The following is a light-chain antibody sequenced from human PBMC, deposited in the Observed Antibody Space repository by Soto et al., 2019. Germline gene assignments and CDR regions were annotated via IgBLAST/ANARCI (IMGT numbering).Light chain of an antibody. CDR1: QSVSNNY. CDR3: QQYGSSGT. V-gene: IGKV3-20*01. Sequence: EIVLAQSPRTLSLSPGEQATLSCRPSQSVSNNYLAWYQQKPGQAPRLLIYGASNRASGIPDRFSGSGSGTDFTLTISRLEPEDFAVYYCQQYGSSGTFGQGTKVDIK. J-gene: IGKJ1*01. CDR2: GAS.